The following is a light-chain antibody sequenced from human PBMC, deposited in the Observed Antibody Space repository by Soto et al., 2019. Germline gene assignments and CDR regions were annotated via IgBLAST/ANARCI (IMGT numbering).Light chain of an antibody. CDR2: GAS. CDR3: QQYGSSPGYT. J-gene: IGKJ2*01. Sequence: EIVWTQSPGTLSLSPGERATLSCRASQSVSSSYLAWYQQKPGQAPRLLIYGASSRATGIPDRFSGSGSGTDFTLTISRLEPEDFAVYYCQQYGSSPGYTFGQGTKLEIK. V-gene: IGKV3-20*01. CDR1: QSVSSSY.